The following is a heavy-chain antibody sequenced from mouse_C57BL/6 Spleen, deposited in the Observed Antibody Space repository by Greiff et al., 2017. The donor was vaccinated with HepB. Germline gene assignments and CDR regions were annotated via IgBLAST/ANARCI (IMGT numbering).Heavy chain of an antibody. CDR3: ARGHDGYCDYFDY. Sequence: EVKLVESGPGLVKPSQSLSLTCSVTGYSITSGYYWNWIRQFPGNKLEWMGYISYDGSNNYNPSLKNRISITRDTSKNQFFLKLNSVTTEDTATYYCARGHDGYCDYFDYWGQGTTLTVSS. CDR1: GYSITSGYY. J-gene: IGHJ2*01. V-gene: IGHV3-6*01. D-gene: IGHD2-3*01. CDR2: ISYDGSN.